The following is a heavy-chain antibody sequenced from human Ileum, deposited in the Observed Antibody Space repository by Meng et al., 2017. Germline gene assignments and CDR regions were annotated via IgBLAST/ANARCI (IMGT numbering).Heavy chain of an antibody. CDR2: IHHSGTT. Sequence: QVHLQAAGPGLLQPSGTLSLPYAVSGGSISSSIWWSWVRQPPEKGLEWIGEIHHSGTTNYSPSLKSRLTISVDKSKNQFSLKLQSVTAADTAVYFCARGVVSGSHYNTYWGQGILVTVSS. D-gene: IGHD3-10*01. J-gene: IGHJ4*02. V-gene: IGHV4-4*02. CDR3: ARGVVSGSHYNTY. CDR1: GGSISSSIW.